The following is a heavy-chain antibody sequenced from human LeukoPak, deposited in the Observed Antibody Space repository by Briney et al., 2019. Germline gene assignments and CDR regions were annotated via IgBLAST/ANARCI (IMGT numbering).Heavy chain of an antibody. D-gene: IGHD2-21*01. CDR2: ISSSSSYI. Sequence: PGGSLRLSCAASGFSFSSYGMNWVRQAPGKGLERVSSISSSSSYIDYADSVKGRFTISRDNAKNSLYLQMNSLRAEDTAVYYCARDLGFLDYWGQGTLVTVSS. CDR3: ARDLGFLDY. CDR1: GFSFSSYG. J-gene: IGHJ4*02. V-gene: IGHV3-21*01.